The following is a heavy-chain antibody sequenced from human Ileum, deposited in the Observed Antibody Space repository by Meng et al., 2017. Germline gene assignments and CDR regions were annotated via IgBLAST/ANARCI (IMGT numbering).Heavy chain of an antibody. Sequence: ASVKVSCKVSGYTLTELSMHWVRQAPGKGLEWMGGFDPEDGETIYVQKFQGRVTMTEDTSTDTAYMELSSLRSEDTAVYYCATVLPPTAMVAYYYYYGMDVWGQGTTVTVSS. CDR3: ATVLPPTAMVAYYYYYGMDV. CDR2: FDPEDGET. CDR1: GYTLTELS. V-gene: IGHV1-24*01. J-gene: IGHJ6*02. D-gene: IGHD5-18*01.